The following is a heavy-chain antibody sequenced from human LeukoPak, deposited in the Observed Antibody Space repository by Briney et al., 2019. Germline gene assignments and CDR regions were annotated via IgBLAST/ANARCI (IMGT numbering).Heavy chain of an antibody. Sequence: NPSETLSLTCTVSGGSINSYYWSWIRQPPGKGLEWIGYIYYSVSTNYNPSLKSRVTISVDTSKNQFSLKMSSVTAADTAVYYCARARDGHINNWFDPWGQGTLVIVSS. V-gene: IGHV4-59*01. CDR2: IYYSVST. J-gene: IGHJ5*02. D-gene: IGHD5-24*01. CDR1: GGSINSYY. CDR3: ARARDGHINNWFDP.